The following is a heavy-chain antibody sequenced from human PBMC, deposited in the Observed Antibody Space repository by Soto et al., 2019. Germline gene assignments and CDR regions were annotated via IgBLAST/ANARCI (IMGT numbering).Heavy chain of an antibody. CDR2: IASDGKDK. J-gene: IGHJ4*02. CDR3: XXDGXIXAXDYFFDY. V-gene: IGHV3-30*18. D-gene: IGHD2-21*01. Sequence: QVQLVESGGGVVQPGRSLKLSCAASGFTFSNYAIHWVRQAPGKGLEWVAVIASDGKDKRYADSVKGRFTISRDNSKNTVYLQMNSLRGEDTAVYYXXXDGXIXAXDYFFDYWGQGSLVTVSS. CDR1: GFTFSNYA.